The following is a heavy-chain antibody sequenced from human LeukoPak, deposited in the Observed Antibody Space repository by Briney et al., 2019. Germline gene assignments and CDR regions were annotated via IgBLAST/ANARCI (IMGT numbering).Heavy chain of an antibody. D-gene: IGHD2-2*01. Sequence: KPSETLSLTCGVYGGSFSGYYWSWIRQPPGKGLEWIGEINDSGRSNYKSSLRSRVTISEDTSKNQFSLKLSSVTAADTAVYYCARRRKRIVVVPAASGSDWFDPWGQGTLVTVSS. CDR3: ARRRKRIVVVPAASGSDWFDP. J-gene: IGHJ5*02. CDR2: INDSGRS. CDR1: GGSFSGYY. V-gene: IGHV4-34*01.